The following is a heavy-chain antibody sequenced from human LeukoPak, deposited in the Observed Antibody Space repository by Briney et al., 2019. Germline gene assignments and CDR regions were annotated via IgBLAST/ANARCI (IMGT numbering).Heavy chain of an antibody. V-gene: IGHV1-18*01. Sequence: ASVKVSCKASGYTFTSYGISWVRQAPGQGLEWMGWISAYNGNTNYAQKLQGRVTMTTDTSTSTAYMELRSLRSDDTAVYYCARDSPYDYVWGSYFNWFDPWGQGTLVTVSS. CDR1: GYTFTSYG. J-gene: IGHJ5*02. CDR2: ISAYNGNT. D-gene: IGHD3-16*01. CDR3: ARDSPYDYVWGSYFNWFDP.